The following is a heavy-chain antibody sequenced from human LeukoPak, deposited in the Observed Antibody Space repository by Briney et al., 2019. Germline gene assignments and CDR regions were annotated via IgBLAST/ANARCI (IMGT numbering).Heavy chain of an antibody. CDR3: ARGFADFVWGSYPSSY. CDR1: GFIFNNYA. CDR2: LTASGDST. V-gene: IGHV3-23*01. J-gene: IGHJ4*02. D-gene: IGHD3-16*02. Sequence: GGSLRLSCAASGFIFNNYAMYWIRQAPGKGLEWVSSLTASGDSTYYADSVKGRFTISRDNSKNTLYLQMNSLRAEDTAVYYCARGFADFVWGSYPSSYWGQGILVTVSS.